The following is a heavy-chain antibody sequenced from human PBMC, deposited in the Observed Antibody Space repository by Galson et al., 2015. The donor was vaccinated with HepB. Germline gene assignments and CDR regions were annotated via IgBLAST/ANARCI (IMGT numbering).Heavy chain of an antibody. CDR1: GGSISSYY. Sequence: ETLSLTCTVSGGSISSYYWSWIRQPPGKGLEWIGYIYYSGSTNYNPSLKSRVTISVDTSKNQFSLKLSSVTAADTAVYYCARDLSDTIFGGIYMDVWGKGTTVTVSS. D-gene: IGHD3-3*01. J-gene: IGHJ6*03. CDR3: ARDLSDTIFGGIYMDV. CDR2: IYYSGST. V-gene: IGHV4-59*01.